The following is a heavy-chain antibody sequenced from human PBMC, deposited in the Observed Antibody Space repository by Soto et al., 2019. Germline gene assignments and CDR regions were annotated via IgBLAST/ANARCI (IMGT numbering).Heavy chain of an antibody. CDR2: INHSGTT. Sequence: PSETLSLTCAVSGGSFSGYSWSWIRQPPGKWLEWVGEINHSGTTNYNPSLKSRFSLSGDTSKNQFSLNLTSVTAADTAVYDCGRGVGYYSTTGCYGGSPVNSYYYYRLDFWGQGHMVTASS. J-gene: IGHJ6*02. CDR3: GRGVGYYSTTGCYGGSPVNSYYYYRLDF. D-gene: IGHD2-2*01. V-gene: IGHV4-34*01. CDR1: GGSFSGYS.